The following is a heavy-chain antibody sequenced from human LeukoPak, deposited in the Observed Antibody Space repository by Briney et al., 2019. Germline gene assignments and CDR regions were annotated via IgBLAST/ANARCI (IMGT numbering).Heavy chain of an antibody. D-gene: IGHD6-13*01. J-gene: IGHJ4*02. V-gene: IGHV3-23*01. CDR2: ISGSGGST. CDR1: GFTFSSYA. Sequence: QPGGSLRLSCAASGFTFSSYAMSWVRQAPGKGLEWVSAISGSGGSTYYADSVKGRFTISRDNSKNTLYLQMSSLRAEDTAVYYCAKAVSKQLDFDYWGQGTLVTVSS. CDR3: AKAVSKQLDFDY.